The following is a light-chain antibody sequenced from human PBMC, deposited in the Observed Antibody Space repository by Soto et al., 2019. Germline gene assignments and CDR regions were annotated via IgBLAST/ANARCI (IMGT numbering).Light chain of an antibody. J-gene: IGKJ5*01. CDR3: QQVNSYPIT. Sequence: AIQVAQSPSSLSASVGDRVTITCRASQDIRGALAWYQQKPGKAPRLLIFDVSTLETGVPSRFSGGGSGTDFTLTISSLQPEDFGTYYCQQVNSYPITFGHGTRLEIK. CDR1: QDIRGA. CDR2: DVS. V-gene: IGKV1-13*02.